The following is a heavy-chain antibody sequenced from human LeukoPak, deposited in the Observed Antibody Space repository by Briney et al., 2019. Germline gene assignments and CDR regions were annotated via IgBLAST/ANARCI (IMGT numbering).Heavy chain of an antibody. CDR3: AREEKFMIREISGFDP. V-gene: IGHV3-23*01. Sequence: GGSLRLSCVASGFTFNNDAMSWVRQAPGKGLEWVSTISDSGDTTYYANFVKGRFTTSRDNSKNTQFLQMDSLRAEDTALYFCAREEKFMIREISGFDPWGQGTLVIVSS. D-gene: IGHD3-10*01. J-gene: IGHJ5*02. CDR1: GFTFNNDA. CDR2: ISDSGDTT.